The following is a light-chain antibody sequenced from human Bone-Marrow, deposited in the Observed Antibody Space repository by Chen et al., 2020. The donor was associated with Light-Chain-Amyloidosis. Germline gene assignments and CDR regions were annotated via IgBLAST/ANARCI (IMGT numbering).Light chain of an antibody. CDR3: QQANTFPIT. CDR1: QGISRR. CDR2: AAS. J-gene: IGKJ5*01. Sequence: DIQMSQSPSSVSASLGDRITITFRVSQGISRRLAWYQQKPGKAPKLLIYAASTLHSGVPSRFSGSGAGTDLTLTIRRLQPEDFATYYCQQANTFPITYGQGTRLEIK. V-gene: IGKV1-12*01.